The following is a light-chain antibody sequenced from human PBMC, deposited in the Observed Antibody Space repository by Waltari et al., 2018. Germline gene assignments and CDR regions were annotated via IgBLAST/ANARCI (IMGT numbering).Light chain of an antibody. J-gene: IGKJ1*01. Sequence: DIVMTQSPDPLAVSRGERATINCKASQSVLYSPNNKNYLAWYQQKPGQPPKLLIYWASTRESGVPDRFSGSGSGTDFTLTISSLQAEDVAVYYCQQYYSTPWTFGQGTKVEIK. CDR1: QSVLYSPNNKNY. CDR3: QQYYSTPWT. V-gene: IGKV4-1*01. CDR2: WAS.